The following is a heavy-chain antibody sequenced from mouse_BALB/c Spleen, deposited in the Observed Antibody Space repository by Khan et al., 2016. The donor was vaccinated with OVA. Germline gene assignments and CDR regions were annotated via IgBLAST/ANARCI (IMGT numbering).Heavy chain of an antibody. CDR1: GYTFTNYG. CDR2: IYTYTGEP. Sequence: QIQLVQSGPELKKPGETVKISCKASGYTFTNYGMNWVKQAPGKGLKWMGWIYTYTGEPTYADDFKGRFAFSLETSASTAYLQINNLKHEDTATYVCGSGCSRAMDYWGQGTSGTVSS. J-gene: IGHJ4*01. CDR3: GSGCSRAMDY. V-gene: IGHV9-3-1*01. D-gene: IGHD1-1*01.